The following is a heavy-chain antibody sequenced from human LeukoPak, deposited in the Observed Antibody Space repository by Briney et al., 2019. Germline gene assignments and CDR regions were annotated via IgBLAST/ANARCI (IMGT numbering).Heavy chain of an antibody. CDR2: ISSSGSTI. Sequence: GGSLRLSCAASGFTFSDYYMSWIRQAPGKGLEWVSYISSSGSTIYYADSVKGRFTISRDNAKNSLYLQMNSLRAEDSALYYCVRSTRGSSPVYWGQGTLVTVSS. J-gene: IGHJ4*02. CDR1: GFTFSDYY. CDR3: VRSTRGSSPVY. V-gene: IGHV3-11*04. D-gene: IGHD3-10*01.